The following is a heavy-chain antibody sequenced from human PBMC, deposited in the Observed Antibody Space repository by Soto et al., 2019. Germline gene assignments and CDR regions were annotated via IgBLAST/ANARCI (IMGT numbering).Heavy chain of an antibody. J-gene: IGHJ4*02. CDR3: VKDNRGWNSYLFDS. CDR2: ITWNSGTI. CDR1: GFIFHDYA. Sequence: SLRLSCEASGFIFHDYAMHWVRQAPGKGLEWVSAITWNSGTIAYADSVKGRFTISRDNAKNSLYLLMDSLRSEDTALYYCVKDNRGWNSYLFDSWGQGTLVTVSS. V-gene: IGHV3-9*01. D-gene: IGHD1-7*01.